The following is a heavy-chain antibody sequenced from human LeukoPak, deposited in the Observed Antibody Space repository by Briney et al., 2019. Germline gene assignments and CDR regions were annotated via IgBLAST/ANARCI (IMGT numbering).Heavy chain of an antibody. D-gene: IGHD6-19*01. CDR2: IYQTGAT. V-gene: IGHV4-59*08. J-gene: IGHJ4*02. Sequence: PSETLSLTCTVSGGSISSYYWTWIRQPPGKGLEWIGYIYQTGATGYNPSLKSRVTISVDTSKAQFSLKLTSVTAADTAVYYCARYGGSGWVIDNWGQGTLVTVSS. CDR1: GGSISSYY. CDR3: ARYGGSGWVIDN.